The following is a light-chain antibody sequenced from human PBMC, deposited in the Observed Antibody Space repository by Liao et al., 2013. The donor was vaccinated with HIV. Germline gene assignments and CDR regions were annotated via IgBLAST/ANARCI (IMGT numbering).Light chain of an antibody. V-gene: IGLV3-1*01. CDR2: QDT. CDR1: ALPNQY. J-gene: IGLJ3*02. Sequence: SYELTQPPSVSVSPGQTARITCSGDALPNQYAYWYQQKPGQSPILVIYQDTKRPTGIPERFSGSNSGNTATLTISGTQAMDEADYYCQVWDSSSDRVFGGGTKLTVL. CDR3: QVWDSSSDRV.